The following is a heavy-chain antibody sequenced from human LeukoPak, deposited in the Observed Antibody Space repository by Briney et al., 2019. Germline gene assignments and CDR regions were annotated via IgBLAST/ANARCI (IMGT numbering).Heavy chain of an antibody. CDR1: GFTFRSFW. V-gene: IGHV3-74*01. D-gene: IGHD1-1*01. CDR2: ISSDGSST. CDR3: ARARHNWNDDY. J-gene: IGHJ4*02. Sequence: PGGSLRLSCAASGFTFRSFWMDWVRQAPGKGLVWVSRISSDGSSTSYADSVQGRFTISRDNAKDTLYLQMNSLRAEDTAVYYCARARHNWNDDYWGQGTLVTVSS.